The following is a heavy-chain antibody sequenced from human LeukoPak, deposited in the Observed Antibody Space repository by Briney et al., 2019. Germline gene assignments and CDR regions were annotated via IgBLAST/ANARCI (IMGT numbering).Heavy chain of an antibody. V-gene: IGHV3-74*01. CDR1: GFTFSSYW. Sequence: PGGSLRLSCAASGFTFSSYWMHWVRQPPGKGLVWVSRINSDGSSTSYADSVKGRFTISRDNAKNTLYLQMNSLRAEDTAVYYCASAAEVWFGELWPPDYWGQGTLVTVSS. J-gene: IGHJ4*02. CDR2: INSDGSST. CDR3: ASAAEVWFGELWPPDY. D-gene: IGHD3-10*01.